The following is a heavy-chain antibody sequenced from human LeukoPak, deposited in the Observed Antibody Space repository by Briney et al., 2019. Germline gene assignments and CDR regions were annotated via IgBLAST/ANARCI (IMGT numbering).Heavy chain of an antibody. CDR1: GGSISSGGYY. J-gene: IGHJ4*02. D-gene: IGHD3-10*01. CDR3: ARERYYGSGSQLFDY. CDR2: IYYSGST. Sequence: PSQTLSLTCTVSGGSISSGGYYWSWIRQHRGRGLEWIVYIYYSGSTYYNPSLKSRVTISVDTSKNQFSLKLSSVTAADTAVYYCARERYYGSGSQLFDYWGQGTLVTVSS. V-gene: IGHV4-31*03.